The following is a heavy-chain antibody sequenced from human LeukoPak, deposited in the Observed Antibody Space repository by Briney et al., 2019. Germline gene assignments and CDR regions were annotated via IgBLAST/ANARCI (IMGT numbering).Heavy chain of an antibody. J-gene: IGHJ4*02. Sequence: SETLSLTCTVSGGSISSSSYYWGWIRQPPGKGLEWIGSIYYSGSTYYNPSLKSRVTISVDTSENQFSLKLSSVTAADTAVYYCARLDAARPDYWGQGTLVTVSS. CDR2: IYYSGST. V-gene: IGHV4-39*01. CDR3: ARLDAARPDY. D-gene: IGHD6-6*01. CDR1: GGSISSSSYY.